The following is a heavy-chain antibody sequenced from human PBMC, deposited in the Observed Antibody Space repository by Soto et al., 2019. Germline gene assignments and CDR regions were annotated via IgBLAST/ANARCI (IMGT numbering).Heavy chain of an antibody. CDR1: GDSVSNSGYY. V-gene: IGHV4-39*01. CDR2: VSFSGSK. D-gene: IGHD6-13*01. CDR3: ARGSTWQGRDWFDP. Sequence: QLLLQESGPGLVKPSETLSLTCTVSGDSVSNSGYYWGWIRQSPGKRLEWIGSVSFSGSKYYNPSRRSRVTFSVDTSKPLISLKLRSVTAADTAVYYCARGSTWQGRDWFDPWGQGTLVTVSS. J-gene: IGHJ5*02.